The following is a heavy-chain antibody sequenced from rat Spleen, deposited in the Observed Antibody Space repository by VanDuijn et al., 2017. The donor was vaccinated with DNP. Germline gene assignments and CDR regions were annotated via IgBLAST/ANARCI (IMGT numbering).Heavy chain of an antibody. CDR3: ARDNYAGYY. J-gene: IGHJ2*01. D-gene: IGHD1-11*01. CDR2: IRDPANGYTT. V-gene: IGHV7-7*01. Sequence: EVQLVESGGDLVQPGRSLRLSCAASGFTFSDYNMAWVRQPAGKAPEWLGFIRDPANGYTTHYSPSVRGRFTISRDDTQNMLYLQMTSLTTEDTATYYCARDNYAGYYWGHGVMVTVSS. CDR1: GFTFSDYN.